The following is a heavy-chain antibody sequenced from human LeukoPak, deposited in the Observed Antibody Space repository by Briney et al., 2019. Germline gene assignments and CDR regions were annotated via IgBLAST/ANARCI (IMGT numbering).Heavy chain of an antibody. CDR2: INPSGGST. V-gene: IGHV1-46*01. CDR1: GYTFTSYG. J-gene: IGHJ6*03. Sequence: ASVKVSCKASGYTFTSYGISWVRQAPGQGLEWMGIINPSGGSTSYAQKFQGRVTMTRDMSTSTVYMELSSLRSEDTAVYYCARDRGGYRNYYYYMDVWGKGTTVTVSS. CDR3: ARDRGGYRNYYYYMDV. D-gene: IGHD1-26*01.